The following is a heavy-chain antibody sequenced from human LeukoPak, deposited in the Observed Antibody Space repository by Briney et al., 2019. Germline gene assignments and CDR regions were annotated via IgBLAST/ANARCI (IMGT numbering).Heavy chain of an antibody. CDR3: ARDGYGDYWGYFDY. J-gene: IGHJ4*02. V-gene: IGHV3-74*01. Sequence: GGSLRLSCAASGLTFSTYWMHWVRQDPGKGLVWVSRISSDASITSYADPVKGRFTISRDNAKNTLYLQMNSLRAEDAAVYYCARDGYGDYWGYFDYWGQGTLVTVSS. CDR2: ISSDASIT. D-gene: IGHD4-17*01. CDR1: GLTFSTYW.